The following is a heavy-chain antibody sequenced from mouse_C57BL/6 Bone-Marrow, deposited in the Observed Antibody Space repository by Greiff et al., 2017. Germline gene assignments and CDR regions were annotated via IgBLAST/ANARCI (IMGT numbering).Heavy chain of an antibody. CDR2: IDPENGDT. Sequence: VQLQQSGAELVRPGASVKLSCTASGFNIKDDYMHWVKQRPEQGLEWIGWIDPENGDTESASKFQGKATITEDTTSNTAYLQLSSLTSEDTAVYYCTVTTVVATRGYWGQGTTLTVSS. CDR1: GFNIKDDY. J-gene: IGHJ2*01. V-gene: IGHV14-4*01. CDR3: TVTTVVATRGY. D-gene: IGHD1-1*01.